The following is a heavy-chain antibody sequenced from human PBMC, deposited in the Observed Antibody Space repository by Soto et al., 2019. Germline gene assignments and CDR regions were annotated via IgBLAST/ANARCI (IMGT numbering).Heavy chain of an antibody. J-gene: IGHJ6*02. CDR1: GLTFSDCY. V-gene: IGHV3-11*01. CDR2: ISSSGSSI. Sequence: QVQLVESGGGLVKPGGSLRLSCAASGLTFSDCYMNWIRQAPGKGLEWVSYISSSGSSINYADSVKGRFTISRDNAKNKLYLQLNSLKAEDTAMYYCARVRFGEWGYAIHVWGQGTTVTVS. CDR3: ARVRFGEWGYAIHV. D-gene: IGHD3-10*01.